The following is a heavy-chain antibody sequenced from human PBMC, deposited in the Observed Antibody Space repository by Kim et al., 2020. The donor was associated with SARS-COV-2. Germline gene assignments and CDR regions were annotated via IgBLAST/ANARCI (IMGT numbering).Heavy chain of an antibody. D-gene: IGHD3-10*01. J-gene: IGHJ3*02. CDR3: ARASVYYYGSGSEGRSCDI. V-gene: IGHV4-38-2*02. CDR1: GYSISSGYY. CDR2: IYHSGST. Sequence: SETLSLTCTVSGYSISSGYYWGWIRQPPGKGLEWIGSIYHSGSTYYNPSHKSRVTISVDTSKNQFSLKLSSVTAADTAVYYCARASVYYYGSGSEGRSCDIWRKGTMDTVSS.